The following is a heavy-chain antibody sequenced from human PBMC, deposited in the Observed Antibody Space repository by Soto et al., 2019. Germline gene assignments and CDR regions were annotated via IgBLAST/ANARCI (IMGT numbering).Heavy chain of an antibody. CDR3: ASNAFDY. CDR1: GYIFTNYP. Sequence: QVQFLQSGAEVKKPGASVKVSCKTSGYIFTNYPIHWVRQAPGRGLEWVAWINTGNGTTRYSPRLRXSXXLRTDTSASTAYMELTRLRFEDTAVYSCASNAFDYWGQGTLVAVSP. J-gene: IGHJ4*02. CDR2: INTGNGTT. V-gene: IGHV1-3*04.